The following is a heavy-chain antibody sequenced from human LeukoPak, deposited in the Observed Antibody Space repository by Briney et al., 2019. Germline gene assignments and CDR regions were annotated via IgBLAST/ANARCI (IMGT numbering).Heavy chain of an antibody. CDR1: GFTFSSYS. D-gene: IGHD4-17*01. Sequence: GGSLRLSCAASGFTFSSYSMNWVRQAPGKGLEWVSSISSSSSYIYYADSVKGRFTISRDNAKNSLYLQMNSLRAEDTAVYYCARDRKDDYGDVPFRPLPSGMDVWGQGTTVTVSS. CDR3: ARDRKDDYGDVPFRPLPSGMDV. J-gene: IGHJ6*02. V-gene: IGHV3-21*01. CDR2: ISSSSSYI.